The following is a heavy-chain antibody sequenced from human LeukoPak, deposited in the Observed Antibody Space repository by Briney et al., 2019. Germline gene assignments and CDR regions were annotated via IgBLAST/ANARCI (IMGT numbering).Heavy chain of an antibody. D-gene: IGHD6-19*01. CDR2: ISAYNGNT. Sequence: ASVKVSCKASGGTFSSYAISWVRQAPGQGLEWMGWISAYNGNTNYAQKLQGRVTMTTDTSTSTAYMELSSLRSEDTAVYYCATAKYSSGWYGAFDIWGQGTMVTVSP. J-gene: IGHJ3*02. V-gene: IGHV1-18*01. CDR3: ATAKYSSGWYGAFDI. CDR1: GGTFSSYA.